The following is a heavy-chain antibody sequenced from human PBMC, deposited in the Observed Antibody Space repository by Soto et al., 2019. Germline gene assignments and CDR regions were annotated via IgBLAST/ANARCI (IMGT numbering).Heavy chain of an antibody. D-gene: IGHD3-16*01. CDR3: AKAPHFGYDYRDV. CDR1: GFTFSSYG. J-gene: IGHJ6*03. Sequence: QVQLVESGGGVVQPGRSLRLSCAASGFTFSSYGMHWVRQAPGKGLEWVAVIAYDGSNKYYADSVKGRFTISRVNSKNTLYLQMDSLGAEDTAVYYWAKAPHFGYDYRDVWVNGTTVTVSS. V-gene: IGHV3-30*18. CDR2: IAYDGSNK.